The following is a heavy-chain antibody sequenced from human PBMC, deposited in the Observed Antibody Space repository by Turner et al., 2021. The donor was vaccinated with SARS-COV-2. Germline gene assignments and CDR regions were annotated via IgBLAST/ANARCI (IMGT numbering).Heavy chain of an antibody. Sequence: QVQLQESGPGLVNPSETLSLTCTVSGSSVSSGSYHWSWVRQPPGKGLEGSGYFYHSWGTKYNPAVKSRVTISMDTSKNQFSLKLSSVTAADTAVDYCATYIAGAGGTGYWGQGTLVTVSS. J-gene: IGHJ4*02. CDR1: GSSVSSGSYH. V-gene: IGHV4-61*01. D-gene: IGHD6-13*01. CDR2: FYHSWGT. CDR3: ATYIAGAGGTGY.